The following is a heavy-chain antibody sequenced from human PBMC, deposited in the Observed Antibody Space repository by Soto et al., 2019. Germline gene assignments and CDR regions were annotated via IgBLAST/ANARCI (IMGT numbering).Heavy chain of an antibody. J-gene: IGHJ4*02. V-gene: IGHV1-8*01. Sequence: QVQLVQSGAEVKTPGASVKVSCKASGYTFTDYDINWVRQAPGPGLEWVGRMNPNSGKTDYAQKFQARVTMPRDTSISTAYLELSSLGYEDTAVFYCSTWGRSGWYTRFLWGQGTLVTVAS. CDR1: GYTFTDYD. D-gene: IGHD6-13*01. CDR3: STWGRSGWYTRFL. CDR2: MNPNSGKT.